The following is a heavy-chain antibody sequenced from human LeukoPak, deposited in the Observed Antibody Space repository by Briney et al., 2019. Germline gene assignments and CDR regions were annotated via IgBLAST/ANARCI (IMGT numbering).Heavy chain of an antibody. Sequence: GGSLRLSCAASGFTFSSYEMNWVRQAPGKGLEWVSVIYKNAITYHADTVEGRFTISRDNSKNMLYLQMNSLGAEDTAVYYCARSLRVRGVPDYMDVWGKGTTVTISS. D-gene: IGHD3-10*01. V-gene: IGHV3-53*01. J-gene: IGHJ6*03. CDR1: GFTFSSYE. CDR2: IYKNAIT. CDR3: ARSLRVRGVPDYMDV.